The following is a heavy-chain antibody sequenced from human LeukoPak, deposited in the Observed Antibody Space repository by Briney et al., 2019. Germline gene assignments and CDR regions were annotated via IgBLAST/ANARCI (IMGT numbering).Heavy chain of an antibody. D-gene: IGHD2/OR15-2a*01. CDR3: ARDFYGPIDAFDI. CDR2: ISYDETNK. Sequence: SCKASGYTFTGYYMHWVRQAPGKGLEWVAVISYDETNKYYEDSVKGRFTISRDSSKNTLYLQMNSLRAEDTAVYYCARDFYGPIDAFDIWGQGTMVTVSS. V-gene: IGHV3-30*04. CDR1: GYTFTGYY. J-gene: IGHJ3*02.